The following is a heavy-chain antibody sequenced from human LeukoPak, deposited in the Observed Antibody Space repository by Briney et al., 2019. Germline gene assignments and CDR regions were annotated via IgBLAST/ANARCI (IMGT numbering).Heavy chain of an antibody. CDR2: VKSKAVGETT. CDR1: GFTFSNAW. Sequence: GGSLRLSCAASGFTFSNAWMNWVRQAPGKGLERVARVKSKAVGETTSYAAAVKGRFSILRDDSRDMVYLQINSLEAEDTAVYYCATCNGDCYFNFWGQGTLVIVSS. D-gene: IGHD2-21*02. CDR3: ATCNGDCYFNF. V-gene: IGHV3-15*01. J-gene: IGHJ4*02.